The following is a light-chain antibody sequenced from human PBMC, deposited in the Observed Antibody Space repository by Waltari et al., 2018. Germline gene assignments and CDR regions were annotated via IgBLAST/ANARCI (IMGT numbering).Light chain of an antibody. V-gene: IGKV3-11*01. CDR1: QNVDNY. CDR2: DAP. Sequence: EIVLTQSPGTVSLSPGERATLSCRASQNVDNYVAWYQRRPGQTPKLLINDAPNRATGVPGRFSGSGSGTDFTLTISGLEPEDFAVYYCQQRSSLLPVTFGGGTKVEIK. CDR3: QQRSSLLPVT. J-gene: IGKJ4*01.